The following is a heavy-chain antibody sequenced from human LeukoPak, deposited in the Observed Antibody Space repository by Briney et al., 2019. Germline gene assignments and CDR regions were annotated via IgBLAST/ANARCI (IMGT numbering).Heavy chain of an antibody. CDR1: GFTFSSYG. CDR3: ARAEIRATVTKYYYYGMDV. J-gene: IGHJ6*02. CDR2: IWYDGSNK. V-gene: IGHV3-33*01. Sequence: GGSLRLSCAASGFTFSSYGMHWVRQAPGKGLEWVAVIWYDGSNKYYADSVKGRFTISRDNSKNTLYLQMNSLRAEDTAVYYCARAEIRATVTKYYYYGMDVWGQGTTVTVSS. D-gene: IGHD4-17*01.